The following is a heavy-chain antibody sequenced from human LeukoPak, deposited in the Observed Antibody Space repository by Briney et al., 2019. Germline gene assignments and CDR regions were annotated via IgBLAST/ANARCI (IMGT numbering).Heavy chain of an antibody. CDR3: ARQRDYFDY. D-gene: IGHD6-25*01. CDR1: GFMLSSYW. CDR2: IKQDGSEK. J-gene: IGHJ4*02. V-gene: IGHV3-7*01. Sequence: GGSLRLSCAASGFMLSSYWMSWVRQAPGKGLEWVANIKQDGSEKYYVDSVKGRFTISRDNAKNSLYLQMNSLRAEDTAVYYCARQRDYFDYWGQGTLVTVSS.